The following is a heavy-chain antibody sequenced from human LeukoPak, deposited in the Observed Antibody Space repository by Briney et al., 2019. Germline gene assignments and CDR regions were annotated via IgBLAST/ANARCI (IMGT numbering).Heavy chain of an antibody. CDR1: GGTFSSYA. Sequence: SVKVSCKASGGTFSSYAISWVRQAPGQGLEWMGGIIPIFGTANYAQKFQGRVTITADKSTSTAYMELSSLRSEDTAVYYCARDYYDSSGYYYRYFDYWGQGTLVTVSS. D-gene: IGHD3-22*01. CDR3: ARDYYDSSGYYYRYFDY. V-gene: IGHV1-69*06. J-gene: IGHJ4*02. CDR2: IIPIFGTA.